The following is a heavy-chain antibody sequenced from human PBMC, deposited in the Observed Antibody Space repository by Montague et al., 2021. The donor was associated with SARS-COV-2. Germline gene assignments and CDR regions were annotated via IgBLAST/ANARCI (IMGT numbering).Heavy chain of an antibody. V-gene: IGHV4-61*01. CDR2: IYYSGST. CDR3: ARDGVLRYFDWLGDRYGMDI. J-gene: IGHJ6*02. D-gene: IGHD3-9*01. Sequence: SETLSLTCTVSGGSVSSGSYYWSWIRQPPGKGLEWIGYIYYSGSTDDHRSLTSRDTISVDTPQNQFSLKLSSVTAADTAVYYCARDGVLRYFDWLGDRYGMDIWGHGTPVTVSS. CDR1: GGSVSSGSYY.